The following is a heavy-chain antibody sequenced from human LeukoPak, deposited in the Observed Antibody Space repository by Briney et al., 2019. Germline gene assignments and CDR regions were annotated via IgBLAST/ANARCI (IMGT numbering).Heavy chain of an antibody. CDR3: ARGQSELWFGELFPEDWFDP. V-gene: IGHV1-18*01. Sequence: ASVKVSCKASGGTFSSYAISWVRQAPGQGLEWMGWISAYNGNTNYAQKLQGRVTMTTDTSTSTAYMELRSLRSDDTAVYYCARGQSELWFGELFPEDWFDPWGQGTLVTVSS. J-gene: IGHJ5*02. CDR2: ISAYNGNT. CDR1: GGTFSSYA. D-gene: IGHD3-10*01.